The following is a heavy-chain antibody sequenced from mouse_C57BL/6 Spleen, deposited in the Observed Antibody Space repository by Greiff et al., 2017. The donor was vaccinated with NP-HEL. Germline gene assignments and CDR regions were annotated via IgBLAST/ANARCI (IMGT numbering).Heavy chain of an antibody. J-gene: IGHJ2*01. CDR2: IDPSDSYT. CDR1: GYTFTSYW. Sequence: VQLQQPGAELVMPGASVKLSCKASGYTFTSYWMHWVKQRPGQGLEWIGEIDPSDSYTNYNQKFKGKSTLTVDKSSSTAYMQLSSLTSEDSAVYYCARGPKGYYYGSRGYFDYWGQGTTLTVSS. CDR3: ARGPKGYYYGSRGYFDY. D-gene: IGHD1-1*01. V-gene: IGHV1-69*01.